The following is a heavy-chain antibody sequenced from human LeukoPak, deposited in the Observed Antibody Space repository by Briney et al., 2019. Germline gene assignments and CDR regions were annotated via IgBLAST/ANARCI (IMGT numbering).Heavy chain of an antibody. CDR3: ARGGTAMARNNWFDP. Sequence: GGSLRLSCAAPGFTFSSYSMNWVRQAPGKGLEWVSSISSSSSYIYYADSVKGRFTISRDNAKNSLYLQMNSLRAEDTAVYYCARGGTAMARNNWFDPWGQGTLVTVSS. CDR1: GFTFSSYS. J-gene: IGHJ5*02. CDR2: ISSSSSYI. D-gene: IGHD5-18*01. V-gene: IGHV3-21*01.